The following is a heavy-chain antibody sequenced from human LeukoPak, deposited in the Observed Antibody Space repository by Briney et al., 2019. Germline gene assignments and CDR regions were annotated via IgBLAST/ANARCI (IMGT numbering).Heavy chain of an antibody. V-gene: IGHV3-11*06. Sequence: GGSLRLSCAASGFSFSDYYMSWIRQAPGKGLEWVSYITGSNSYTTYADSVKGRFTISRDNAKNTLYLQMNSLRAEDTAVYYCARGGSSWSGYFQHWGQGTLVTVSS. CDR1: GFSFSDYY. J-gene: IGHJ1*01. CDR2: ITGSNSYT. CDR3: ARGGSSWSGYFQH. D-gene: IGHD6-13*01.